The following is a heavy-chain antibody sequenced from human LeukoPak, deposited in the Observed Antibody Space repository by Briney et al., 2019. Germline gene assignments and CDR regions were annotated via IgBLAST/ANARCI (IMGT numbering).Heavy chain of an antibody. CDR3: ARDSGSSSWFFDY. CDR1: GGSISSGGYY. D-gene: IGHD6-13*01. J-gene: IGHJ4*02. Sequence: SETLSLTCTVSGGSISSGGYYWSWIRQHPGKGLEWIGYIYYSGGTYYNPSLKSRVTIPVDTSKNQFSLKLSSVTAADTAVYYCARDSGSSSWFFDYWGQGTLVTVSS. CDR2: IYYSGGT. V-gene: IGHV4-31*03.